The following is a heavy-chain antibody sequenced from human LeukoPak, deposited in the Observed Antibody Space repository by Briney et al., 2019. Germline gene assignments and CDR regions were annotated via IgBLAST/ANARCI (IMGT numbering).Heavy chain of an antibody. V-gene: IGHV4-38-2*02. J-gene: IGHJ4*02. CDR3: ARVRREVRGVSRNYFDY. D-gene: IGHD3-10*01. CDR2: IYHSGST. CDR1: GYSISSGYY. Sequence: SETLSLTCTVSGYSISSGYYWGWIRQPPGKGLEWIGSIYHSGSTYYNPSLKSRVTISVDTSKNQFSLKLSSVTAPDTAVYYCARVRREVRGVSRNYFDYWGQGTLVTVSS.